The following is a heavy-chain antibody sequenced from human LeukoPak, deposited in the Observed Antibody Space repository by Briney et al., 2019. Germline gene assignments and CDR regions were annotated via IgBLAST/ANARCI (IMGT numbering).Heavy chain of an antibody. D-gene: IGHD4/OR15-4a*01. CDR2: IYPGDSDT. V-gene: IGHV5-51*01. J-gene: IGHJ6*03. Sequence: GESLKISCKGSGYSFTSYWIGWVRQMPGKGLEWMGIIYPGDSDTRYSPSFQGQVTISADKSISTAYLQWSSLKASDTAMYYCARGFYGGYYYYYYMDVWGKGTTVTVSS. CDR3: ARGFYGGYYYYYYMDV. CDR1: GYSFTSYW.